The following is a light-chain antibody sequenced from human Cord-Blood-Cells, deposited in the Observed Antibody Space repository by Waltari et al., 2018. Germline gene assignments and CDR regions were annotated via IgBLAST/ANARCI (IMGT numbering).Light chain of an antibody. V-gene: IGLV2-23*03. CDR1: SSDVGSYNL. Sequence: QSALTQPASVSGSPGQSITISCTGTSSDVGSYNLVSWYQQHPGKAPKLMIYEGSKRPSGVSKRFSGSKAVNTASLTISGLQAQDEADYYCCSYAGSSTFVFGGGTKLTVL. J-gene: IGLJ2*01. CDR2: EGS. CDR3: CSYAGSSTFV.